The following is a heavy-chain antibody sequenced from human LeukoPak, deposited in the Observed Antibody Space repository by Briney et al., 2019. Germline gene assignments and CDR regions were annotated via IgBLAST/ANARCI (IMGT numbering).Heavy chain of an antibody. J-gene: IGHJ4*02. CDR3: ARDNGGIRSHFDC. V-gene: IGHV3-48*02. CDR1: GFTFSSYS. Sequence: PVGSLRLSCVASGFTFSSYSMDWVRQAPGKGLEWVSYISGGSSAIYYADSVKGRFTISRDNAKNSLYLQMNSLRDEDTAVYYCARDNGGIRSHFDCWGQGTLVTVSS. CDR2: ISGGSSAI. D-gene: IGHD4-23*01.